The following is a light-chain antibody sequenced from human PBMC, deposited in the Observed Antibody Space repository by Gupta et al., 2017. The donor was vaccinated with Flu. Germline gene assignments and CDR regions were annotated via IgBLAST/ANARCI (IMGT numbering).Light chain of an antibody. CDR2: DVD. CDR1: SSDVGGYSF. CDR3: ESYAGNNNVI. Sequence: QSALTQPPSASGSPGQSVAISCTGTSSDVGGYSFVSWYQEHPGKAPNLLIYDVDKRPAGVPDRFSGSKSGNTASLTVSGLQAEDEADYFCESYAGNNNVIFGGGTKLTVL. J-gene: IGLJ2*01. V-gene: IGLV2-8*01.